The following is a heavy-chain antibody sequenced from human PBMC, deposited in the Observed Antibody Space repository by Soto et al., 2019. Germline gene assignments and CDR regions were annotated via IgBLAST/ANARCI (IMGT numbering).Heavy chain of an antibody. CDR2: FDPEDGET. Sequence: ASVKVSCKVSGYTLTELSMHWVRQAPGKGLEWMGGFDPEDGETIYAQKFQGRVTMTEDTSTDTAYMGLSSLRSEDTAVYYCATVHVLRFLEWPWAYYFDYWGQGTLVTVSS. CDR1: GYTLTELS. CDR3: ATVHVLRFLEWPWAYYFDY. D-gene: IGHD3-3*01. J-gene: IGHJ4*02. V-gene: IGHV1-24*01.